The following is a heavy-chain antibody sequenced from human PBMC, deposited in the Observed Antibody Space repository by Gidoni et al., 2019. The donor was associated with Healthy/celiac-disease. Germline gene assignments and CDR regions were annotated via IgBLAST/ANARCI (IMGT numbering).Heavy chain of an antibody. J-gene: IGHJ5*02. CDR2: ISYDGSNK. D-gene: IGHD2-15*01. CDR1: GFTLSSYA. V-gene: IGHV3-30-3*01. Sequence: QVQLVESGGGVVQPGRSLRLSCAASGFTLSSYAMHWVRQAPGKGLEWVAVISYDGSNKYYADSVKGRFTISRDNSKNTLYLQMNSLRAEDTAVYYCARDLKVVAANNWFDPWGQGTLVTVSS. CDR3: ARDLKVVAANNWFDP.